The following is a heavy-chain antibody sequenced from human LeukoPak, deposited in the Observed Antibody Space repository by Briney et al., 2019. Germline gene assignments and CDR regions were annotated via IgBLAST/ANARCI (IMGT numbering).Heavy chain of an antibody. Sequence: SETLSLTCAVYGGSFSGYYWSWIRQPPGKGLDWIGEINHSGSTNYNPSLKSRVTISVDTSENRFSLKLSSVTATDTAVYYCARHGGVAGFDPWGQGTLVTVSS. D-gene: IGHD6-19*01. CDR1: GGSFSGYY. CDR3: ARHGGVAGFDP. V-gene: IGHV4-34*01. CDR2: INHSGST. J-gene: IGHJ5*02.